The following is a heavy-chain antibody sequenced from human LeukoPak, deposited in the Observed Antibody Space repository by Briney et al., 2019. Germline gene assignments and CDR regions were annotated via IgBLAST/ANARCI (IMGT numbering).Heavy chain of an antibody. CDR3: ARGRGVVDIVATIVARNGNYCMDV. J-gene: IGHJ6*02. D-gene: IGHD5-12*01. Sequence: PSATLSLTCTVSGGSISSSSYYLGWIRQPPGKGLEWIGSIYYSGSTHYNPSLKSRITISVDTSKNQFSLKLSSVAAADTAVYCCARGRGVVDIVATIVARNGNYCMDVWGQGTTVTVSS. V-gene: IGHV4-39*07. CDR2: IYYSGST. CDR1: GGSISSSSYY.